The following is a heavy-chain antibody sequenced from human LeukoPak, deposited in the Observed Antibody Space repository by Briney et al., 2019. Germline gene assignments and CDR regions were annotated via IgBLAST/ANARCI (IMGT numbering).Heavy chain of an antibody. CDR3: ARRGRNSSGWQDYL. V-gene: IGHV4-59*01. Sequence: SSETPSLTCTVSGGSISSYYWSWIRQPPGKGLEWIANIYHTGSTNYNPSLSSRVTISIDTAKNQFSLKLTSVTAADTAVYYCARRGRNSSGWQDYLWGQGTLVTVSS. J-gene: IGHJ4*02. CDR1: GGSISSYY. CDR2: IYHTGST. D-gene: IGHD6-25*01.